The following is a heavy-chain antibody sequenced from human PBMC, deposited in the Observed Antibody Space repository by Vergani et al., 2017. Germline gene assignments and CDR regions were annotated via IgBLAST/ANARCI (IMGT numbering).Heavy chain of an antibody. D-gene: IGHD6-19*01. CDR1: GDIFNNYT. CDR3: ARVSPGDNSGWYPFDY. V-gene: IGHV1-69*02. CDR2: IIPIIRLA. Sequence: QVHLEQSGTEVKKPGSSVKVSCKVSGDIFNNYTVTWVRQAPGQGLEWMGRIIPIIRLATSAQKFQDRVKITGDTSTNTVYLEMNNLRSEDTAVYYCARVSPGDNSGWYPFDYWGQGTLVTVSS. J-gene: IGHJ4*02.